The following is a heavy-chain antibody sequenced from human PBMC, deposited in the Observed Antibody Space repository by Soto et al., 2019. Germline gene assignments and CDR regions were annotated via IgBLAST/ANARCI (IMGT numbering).Heavy chain of an antibody. CDR2: ISSRHNPT. V-gene: IGHV3-11*01. D-gene: IGHD1-26*01. CDR1: GFTFSSYY. J-gene: IGHJ4*02. Sequence: QVQLVESGGGSIKPGESLRLSCAASGFTFSSYYMAWIRQAPGKGLEWVSYISSRHNPTHYADSVKGRFTISRDNAKNSLYLQMTSLRADDTAVYYCVRDKDGTYNFDYWGQGTLVTVSS. CDR3: VRDKDGTYNFDY.